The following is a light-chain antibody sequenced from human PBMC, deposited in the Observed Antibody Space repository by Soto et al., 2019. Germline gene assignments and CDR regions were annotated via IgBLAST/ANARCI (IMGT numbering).Light chain of an antibody. Sequence: EIVLTQSPGTLSLSPGEGGTLSCRASQSVSSNYLAWYQQKPGQAPRLLIYGASNRATGIPDRFSGSGSGTDFTLTVSRLEPEDFAVYYCQQYGSSPTFGGGTKV. CDR3: QQYGSSPT. CDR2: GAS. CDR1: QSVSSNY. V-gene: IGKV3-20*01. J-gene: IGKJ4*01.